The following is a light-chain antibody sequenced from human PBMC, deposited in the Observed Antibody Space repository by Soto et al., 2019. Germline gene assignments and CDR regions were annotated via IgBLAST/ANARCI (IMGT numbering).Light chain of an antibody. CDR1: QSVTTN. CDR2: DAS. Sequence: EVVMTQSPATLSVSPGERVTFSCRASQSVTTNLAWYQHKPGQSPRLLISDASTGASGIPPRFSGSGSGTEFTLTIDRLQSAHLAVYYCQQYDRWPVTFGGGTKV. V-gene: IGKV3-15*01. J-gene: IGKJ4*01. CDR3: QQYDRWPVT.